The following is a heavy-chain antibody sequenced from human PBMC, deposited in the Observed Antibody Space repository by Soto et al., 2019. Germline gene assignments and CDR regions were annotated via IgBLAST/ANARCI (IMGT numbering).Heavy chain of an antibody. Sequence: QVKLVQSGAEVKKPGASVKVSCKASGYTFTSYAMHWVRQAPGQRLEWLGWINAGNGNTKYSQNFQGRVTITRDTSASTAYMELSSLRSEDTAVYYCARILGYCSGGSCDYWGQGTLVTVSS. CDR3: ARILGYCSGGSCDY. V-gene: IGHV1-3*01. CDR1: GYTFTSYA. D-gene: IGHD2-15*01. J-gene: IGHJ4*02. CDR2: INAGNGNT.